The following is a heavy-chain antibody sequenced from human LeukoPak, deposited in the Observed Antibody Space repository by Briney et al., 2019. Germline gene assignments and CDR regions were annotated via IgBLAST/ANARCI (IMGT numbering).Heavy chain of an antibody. V-gene: IGHV4-34*01. Sequence: SETLSLTCAVYGGSFSGYYWSWIRQPPGKGLEWIGEINHSGSTNYNPSLKSRVTISVDTSKNQFSLKLSSVTAADTAVYYCARAHYDLWSGYYRINYFDYWGQGTLVTVSS. D-gene: IGHD3-3*01. CDR2: INHSGST. J-gene: IGHJ4*02. CDR3: ARAHYDLWSGYYRINYFDY. CDR1: GGSFSGYY.